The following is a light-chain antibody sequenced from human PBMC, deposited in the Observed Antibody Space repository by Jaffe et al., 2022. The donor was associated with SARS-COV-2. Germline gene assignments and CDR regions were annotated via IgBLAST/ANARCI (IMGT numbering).Light chain of an antibody. CDR3: QAWDSTTSVI. V-gene: IGLV3-1*01. Sequence: SYELTQPPSVSVSPGQTASITCSGDKLGHKYASWYQQKPGQSPVLVIYQDSKRPSGIPERFSGSKSGNTATLTISGTQAMDEADFYCQAWDSTTSVIFGGGTRLTVL. CDR1: KLGHKY. CDR2: QDS. J-gene: IGLJ2*01.